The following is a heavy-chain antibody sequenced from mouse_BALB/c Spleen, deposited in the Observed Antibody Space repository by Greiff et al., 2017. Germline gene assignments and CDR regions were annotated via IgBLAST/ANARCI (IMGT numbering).Heavy chain of an antibody. V-gene: IGHV2-9-2*01. Sequence: QVQLKESGPGLVAPSQSLSITCTVSGFSLTSYDISWIRQPPGKGLEWLGVIWTGGGTNYNSAFMSRLSISKDNSKSQVFLKMNSLQTDDTAIYYCVRDRARAAAWFAYWGQGTLVTVSA. CDR1: GFSLTSYD. CDR2: IWTGGGT. CDR3: VRDRARAAAWFAY. D-gene: IGHD3-1*01. J-gene: IGHJ3*01.